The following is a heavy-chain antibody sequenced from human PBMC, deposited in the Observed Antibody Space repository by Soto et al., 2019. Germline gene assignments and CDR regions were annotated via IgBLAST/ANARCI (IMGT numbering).Heavy chain of an antibody. Sequence: ASLKVSCKASGYTFTSYGISWVRQAPGQGLEWMGWISAYNGNTNYAQKLQGRVTMTTDTSTSTAYMELRSLRSDDTAVYYCARDPGVAGSFYYFDYWGQGTLVTVSS. CDR3: ARDPGVAGSFYYFDY. CDR1: GYTFTSYG. V-gene: IGHV1-18*01. J-gene: IGHJ4*02. CDR2: ISAYNGNT. D-gene: IGHD6-19*01.